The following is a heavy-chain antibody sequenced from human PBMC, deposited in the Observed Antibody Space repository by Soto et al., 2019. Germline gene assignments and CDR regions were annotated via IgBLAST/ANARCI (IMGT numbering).Heavy chain of an antibody. CDR2: ISGSGGST. J-gene: IGHJ4*02. V-gene: IGHV3-23*01. Sequence: GSLRLSCAASGFTFSRYAMSWVRQAPGKGLEWVSAISGSGGSTYYADSVKGRFTISRDNSKNTLYLQMNSLRAEDTAVYYYAKLVTMVIAAPGGDFDYWCQGTLVTVSS. D-gene: IGHD6-13*01. CDR3: AKLVTMVIAAPGGDFDY. CDR1: GFTFSRYA.